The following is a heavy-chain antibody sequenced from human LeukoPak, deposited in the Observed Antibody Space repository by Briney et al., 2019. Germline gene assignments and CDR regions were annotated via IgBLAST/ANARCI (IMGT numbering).Heavy chain of an antibody. V-gene: IGHV3-23*01. CDR1: GSTLTKYA. D-gene: IGHD3-10*01. Sequence: GGSLRLSCAASGSTLTKYAMSWVRQAPGKGLEWVSAISVGVGSTYYADSVKGRFTISRDSSKNTLFLQVNSLRAEDTAVYYCAQRELSVIYWGQGTLVTVSS. CDR3: AQRELSVIY. CDR2: ISVGVGST. J-gene: IGHJ4*02.